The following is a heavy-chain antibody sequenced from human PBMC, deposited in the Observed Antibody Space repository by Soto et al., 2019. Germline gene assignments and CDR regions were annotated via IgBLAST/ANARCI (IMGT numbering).Heavy chain of an antibody. CDR1: GFTFSSYA. D-gene: IGHD3-3*01. CDR2: ISGSGGST. Sequence: GGSLRLSCAASGFTFSSYAMGWVRQAPGKGLEWVSAISGSGGSTYYADSVKGRFTISRDNSKNTLYLQMNSLRAEDTAVYYCAKGSTIFGVVITPFAYWGQGTLVTVSS. CDR3: AKGSTIFGVVITPFAY. J-gene: IGHJ4*02. V-gene: IGHV3-23*01.